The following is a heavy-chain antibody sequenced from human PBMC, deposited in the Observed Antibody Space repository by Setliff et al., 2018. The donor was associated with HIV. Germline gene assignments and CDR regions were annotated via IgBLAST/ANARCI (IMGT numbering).Heavy chain of an antibody. J-gene: IGHJ4*02. CDR3: ARHRASSSGFPLDF. D-gene: IGHD6-6*01. CDR2: INHSGNT. V-gene: IGHV4-39*01. Sequence: TLSLTCSVYGDSIGSNTFYWGWLRQPPGKEPEWIGSINHSGNTYYYPSLKSRVTMSVDTSKNQFSLRLSSVTATDTAVYYCARHRASSSGFPLDFWGQGILVTVSS. CDR1: GDSIGSNTFY.